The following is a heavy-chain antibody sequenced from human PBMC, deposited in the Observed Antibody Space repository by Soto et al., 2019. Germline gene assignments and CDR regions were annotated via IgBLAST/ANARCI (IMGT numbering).Heavy chain of an antibody. V-gene: IGHV3-30*18. CDR3: VKDTHTRSGLYYGLDV. Sequence: QVQVVESGGGVVQPGTSLRLSCAASGFTFSFYGMHWVRQAPGKGLEWVAVIAYDGSETYYADSVKGRFTISRDNSKSGQYLQMNGLRAEDTAVYYCVKDTHTRSGLYYGLDVWGQGTTVTVSS. D-gene: IGHD2-2*01. CDR2: IAYDGSET. J-gene: IGHJ6*02. CDR1: GFTFSFYG.